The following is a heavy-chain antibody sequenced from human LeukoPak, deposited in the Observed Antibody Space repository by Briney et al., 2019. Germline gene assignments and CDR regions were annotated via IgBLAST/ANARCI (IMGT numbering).Heavy chain of an antibody. CDR3: AKDMGDYYGSGMGDY. CDR2: ISWNSGSI. J-gene: IGHJ4*02. D-gene: IGHD3-10*01. V-gene: IGHV3-9*01. CDR1: GFTFNSYS. Sequence: GRSLRLSCAASGFTFNSYSMHWVRQAPGKGLEWVSGISWNSGSIGYADSVKGRFTISRDNAKNSLYLQMNSLRAEDTALYYCAKDMGDYYGSGMGDYWGQGTLVTVSS.